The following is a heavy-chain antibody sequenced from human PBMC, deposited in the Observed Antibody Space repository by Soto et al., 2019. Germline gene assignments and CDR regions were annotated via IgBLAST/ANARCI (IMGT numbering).Heavy chain of an antibody. D-gene: IGHD3-22*01. Sequence: ASVKVSCKASGYTFTSYAMHWVRQAPGQRLEWMGWINAGNGNTKYSQKFQGRVTITRDTSASTAYMELSSLRSEDTAVYYCARVYRDYYDSSGYPPLGYWGQGTLVTVSS. CDR2: INAGNGNT. V-gene: IGHV1-3*01. J-gene: IGHJ4*02. CDR1: GYTFTSYA. CDR3: ARVYRDYYDSSGYPPLGY.